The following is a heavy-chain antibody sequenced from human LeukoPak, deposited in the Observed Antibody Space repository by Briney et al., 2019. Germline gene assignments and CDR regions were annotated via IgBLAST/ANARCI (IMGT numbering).Heavy chain of an antibody. J-gene: IGHJ6*02. Sequence: SETLSLTCAVYGGSFSGYYWSWIRQPPGTGLEWIGEIKHSGSTNYNPSLKSRVTISVDTSKNQFSLKLSSVTAADTAVYYCARGPRMTRTYYYYYGMDVWGQGTTVTVSS. CDR3: ARGPRMTRTYYYYYGMDV. V-gene: IGHV4-34*01. D-gene: IGHD2-15*01. CDR2: IKHSGST. CDR1: GGSFSGYY.